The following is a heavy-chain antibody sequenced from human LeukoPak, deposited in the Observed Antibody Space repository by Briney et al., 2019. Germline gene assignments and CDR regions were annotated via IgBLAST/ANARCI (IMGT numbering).Heavy chain of an antibody. Sequence: PGGSLRLSCAASGFTFSSYAMHWVRQAPGKGLEWVAVISYDGSNEYYVDSVKGRFTISRDNSKNTLYLQMNSLRAEDTAVYYCAKSGYNRFDYWGQGTLVTVSS. CDR2: ISYDGSNE. CDR3: AKSGYNRFDY. CDR1: GFTFSSYA. D-gene: IGHD5-24*01. V-gene: IGHV3-30*04. J-gene: IGHJ4*02.